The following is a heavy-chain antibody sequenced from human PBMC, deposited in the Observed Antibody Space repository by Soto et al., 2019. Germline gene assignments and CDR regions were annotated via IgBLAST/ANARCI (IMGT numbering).Heavy chain of an antibody. Sequence: SLRFSCAPSRFPLSHDRITWGRQIPGSELQWVGHIKSKTDESTTDYAARVKGRFTISRDDSGNTLYLQMNSLKTEDTGIYYCITDAGVCSRDICYFWAYCGTGTLVTVCS. CDR1: RFPLSHDR. V-gene: IGHV3-15*01. J-gene: IGHJ4*02. D-gene: IGHD6-13*01. CDR3: ITDAGVCSRDICYFWAY. CDR2: IKSKTDESTT.